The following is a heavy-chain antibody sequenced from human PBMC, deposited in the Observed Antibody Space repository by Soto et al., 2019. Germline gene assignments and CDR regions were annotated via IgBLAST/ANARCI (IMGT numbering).Heavy chain of an antibody. CDR2: IYYSGST. CDR1: GGSISSGDYY. Sequence: SETLSLTCTVSGGSISSGDYYWSWIRQPPGKGQEWIGYIYYSGSTYYNPSLKSRVTISVDTSKNQFSLKLSSVTAADTAVYYCARAGGYCSGGSCRPDAFDIWGQGTMVTVSS. V-gene: IGHV4-30-4*01. D-gene: IGHD2-15*01. CDR3: ARAGGYCSGGSCRPDAFDI. J-gene: IGHJ3*02.